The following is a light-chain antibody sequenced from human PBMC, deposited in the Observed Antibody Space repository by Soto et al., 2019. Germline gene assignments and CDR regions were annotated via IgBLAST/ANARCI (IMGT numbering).Light chain of an antibody. CDR3: AAWDDSLNGLV. Sequence: QSVLTQPPSASGTPGQRITISCSGRTSNIGSNIVAWYQHLPGTAPKLLIYDNNQRPSGVPDRFFGSKSDTSASLAISGLQPDDESHYYCAAWDDSLNGLVFGGGTKLTVL. J-gene: IGLJ3*02. V-gene: IGLV1-44*01. CDR2: DNN. CDR1: TSNIGSNI.